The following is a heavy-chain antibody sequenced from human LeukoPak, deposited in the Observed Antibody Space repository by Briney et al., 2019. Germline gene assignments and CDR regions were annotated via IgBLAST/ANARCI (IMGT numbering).Heavy chain of an antibody. CDR1: GFTFSISA. CDR3: PNRRHDAFEI. V-gene: IGHV3-23*01. D-gene: IGHD6-25*01. J-gene: IGHJ3*02. CDR2: IWDNGSNT. Sequence: PGRSLRLSCAASGFTFSISAMRWVRQAPGKGLEWVSFIWDNGSNTYYADSVKGRFTISRDNSKNTLYLQMNSLRAEDTAVYYCPNRRHDAFEIWGQGTMVTVSS.